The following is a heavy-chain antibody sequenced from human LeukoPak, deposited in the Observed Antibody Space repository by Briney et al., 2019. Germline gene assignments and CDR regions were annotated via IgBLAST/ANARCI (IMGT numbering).Heavy chain of an antibody. CDR1: GGTFTSYA. V-gene: IGHV1-69*17. CDR3: ARDQYYDSSGCFDY. Sequence: ASVKVSCKASGGTFTSYAISWVREAAGQGGEWRGGIIPIFGIANYAQKFQGRVTITADKSTSTAYMELSSLRSEDTAVYYCARDQYYDSSGCFDYWGQGTLVTVSS. D-gene: IGHD3-22*01. CDR2: IIPIFGIA. J-gene: IGHJ4*02.